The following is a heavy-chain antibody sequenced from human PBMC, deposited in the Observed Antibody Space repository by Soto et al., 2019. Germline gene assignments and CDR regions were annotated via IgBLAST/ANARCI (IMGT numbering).Heavy chain of an antibody. J-gene: IGHJ6*02. CDR1: GFTFSSYE. CDR2: IGNGGATT. V-gene: IGHV3-48*03. CDR3: ARYKLGYRNALDV. D-gene: IGHD6-25*01. Sequence: GGSLRLSCVASGFTFSSYEMNWARQAPGKGLEWVSYIGNGGATTYYADSVKGRFTISKDNAKNSLYLQMNSLRVEDTAVYYCARYKLGYRNALDVWGQGTTVTVSS.